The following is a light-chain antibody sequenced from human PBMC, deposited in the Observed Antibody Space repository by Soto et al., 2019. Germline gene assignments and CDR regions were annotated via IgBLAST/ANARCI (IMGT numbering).Light chain of an antibody. CDR2: GAS. J-gene: IGKJ1*01. CDR3: QQYNNWPRT. CDR1: QSVLYSSNNKTY. Sequence: DIVMTQSPDSLAVSLGERATINCKSSQSVLYSSNNKTYLAWYQQKPGQAPRLLIYGASTRATGIPARFSGSGSGTEFTLTISSLQSEDFAVYYCQQYNNWPRTFGQGTKVDVK. V-gene: IGKV4-1*01.